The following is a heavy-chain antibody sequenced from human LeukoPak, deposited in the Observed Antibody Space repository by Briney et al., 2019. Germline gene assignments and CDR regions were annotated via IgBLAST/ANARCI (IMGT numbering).Heavy chain of an antibody. CDR2: IRYDGSNK. CDR1: GFTFSSYG. CDR3: AKDTTAAYGFDY. Sequence: PGGSLRLSCAASGFTFSSYGMHWVRQAPGKGLEWVAFIRYDGSNKYYVDSVKGRFTVARDNSKNTLYLQMNTLRAEDAAVYYCAKDTTAAYGFDYWGQGTLVTVSS. J-gene: IGHJ4*02. V-gene: IGHV3-30*02. D-gene: IGHD6-13*01.